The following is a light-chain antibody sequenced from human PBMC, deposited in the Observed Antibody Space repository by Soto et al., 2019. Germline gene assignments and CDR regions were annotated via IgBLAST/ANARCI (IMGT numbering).Light chain of an antibody. J-gene: IGKJ2*01. V-gene: IGKV1-5*01. CDR3: QQHDDYSHAT. CDR1: QDIGNF. Sequence: DVQMTQSPSTLSASVGDRVTISCRTSQDIGNFLAWYQHKPGKAPKLLLYDASTLQTGVPSRFRASGFGTEFTLTISGLQPDDIATYYCQQHDDYSHATFGQGTKVEIK. CDR2: DAS.